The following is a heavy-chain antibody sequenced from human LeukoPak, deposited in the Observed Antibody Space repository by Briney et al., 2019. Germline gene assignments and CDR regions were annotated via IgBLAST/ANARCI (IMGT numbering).Heavy chain of an antibody. V-gene: IGHV1-18*01. J-gene: IGHJ4*02. CDR3: ARVGDYYDSSGYYY. Sequence: GASVEVSCKASGYTFTSYGISWVRQAPGQGLEWMGWISAYNGNTNYAQKLQGRVTMTTDTSTSTAYMELRSLRSDDTAVYYCARVGDYYDSSGYYYWGQGTLVTVSS. CDR1: GYTFTSYG. CDR2: ISAYNGNT. D-gene: IGHD3-22*01.